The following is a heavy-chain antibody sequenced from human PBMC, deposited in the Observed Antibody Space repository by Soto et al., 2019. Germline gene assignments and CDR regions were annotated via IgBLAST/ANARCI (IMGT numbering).Heavy chain of an antibody. V-gene: IGHV4-39*01. CDR2: ILFTGNI. Sequence: SETLSLTCSVSGASLSSISYYLCWIRQPPGKGLEWVGSILFTGNIYYNPSLKSRVTISVDTSRNQYSLMVNSVTAADTAVYYCASRHCSGGSCYKHGFNAWGQGDLVTFSS. CDR1: GASLSSISYY. J-gene: IGHJ5*02. CDR3: ASRHCSGGSCYKHGFNA. D-gene: IGHD2-15*01.